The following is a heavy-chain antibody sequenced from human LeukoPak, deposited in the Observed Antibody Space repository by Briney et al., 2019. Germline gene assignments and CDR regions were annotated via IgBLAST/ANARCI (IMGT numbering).Heavy chain of an antibody. CDR2: ISGSGGGT. CDR1: GFTFSTYA. D-gene: IGHD3-16*01. V-gene: IGHV3-23*01. CDR3: ANIPNSFGPDY. Sequence: GGSLRLSCAASGFTFSTYAMSWVRQAAGKGLEWVSLISGSGGGTYYADSVKGRFTISRDNSKNTLYLQLNSLRVEDTAVYYCANIPNSFGPDYWGQGSLVTVSS. J-gene: IGHJ4*02.